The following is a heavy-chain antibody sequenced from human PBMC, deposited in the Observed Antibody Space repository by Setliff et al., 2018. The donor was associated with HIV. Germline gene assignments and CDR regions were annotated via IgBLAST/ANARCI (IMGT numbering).Heavy chain of an antibody. V-gene: IGHV4-39*01. J-gene: IGHJ6*03. CDR3: ARVDCSSTSCYRDYYYYMDV. D-gene: IGHD2-2*01. Sequence: KTSETLSLTCTVSGGSISSSSYYWGWIRQPPGKGLEWIGSIYYSGSTYYNPSPKSRVTISVDTSKNQFSLKLSSVTAADTAVYYCARVDCSSTSCYRDYYYYMDVWGKGTTVTVSS. CDR1: GGSISSSSYY. CDR2: IYYSGST.